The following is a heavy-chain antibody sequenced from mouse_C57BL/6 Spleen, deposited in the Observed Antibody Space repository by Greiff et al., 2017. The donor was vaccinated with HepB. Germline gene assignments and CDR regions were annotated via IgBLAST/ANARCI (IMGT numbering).Heavy chain of an antibody. V-gene: IGHV1-7*01. CDR1: GYTFTSYW. J-gene: IGHJ3*01. CDR2: INPSSGYT. CDR3: AATSSGYQTWFAY. D-gene: IGHD3-2*02. Sequence: VQLQQSGAELAKPGASVKLSCKASGYTFTSYWMHWIKQRPGQGLEWIGYINPSSGYTKYNQKFKDKATLTADNSSSTAYMQLSSLTYDASASDYCAATSSGYQTWFAYWGQGTLVTVSA.